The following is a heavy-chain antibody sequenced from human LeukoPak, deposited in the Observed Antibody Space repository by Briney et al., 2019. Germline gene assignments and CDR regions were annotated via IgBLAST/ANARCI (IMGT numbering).Heavy chain of an antibody. V-gene: IGHV4-39*01. CDR1: GGSISSSSYY. Sequence: PSGTLSLTCTVSGGSISSSSYYWGWIRQPPGKGLEWIGSIYYSGSTYYNPSLKSRVTISVDTSKNQFSLKLSSVTAADTAVYYCARPDDYGGNPGAFDIWGQGTMVTVSS. CDR2: IYYSGST. J-gene: IGHJ3*02. CDR3: ARPDDYGGNPGAFDI. D-gene: IGHD4-23*01.